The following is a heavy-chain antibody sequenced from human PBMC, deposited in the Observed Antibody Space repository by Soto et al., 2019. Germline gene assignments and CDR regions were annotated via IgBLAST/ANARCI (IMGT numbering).Heavy chain of an antibody. CDR2: IDWDDDK. J-gene: IGHJ3*02. CDR3: TRMGNAFDI. V-gene: IGHV2-70*04. Sequence: SGPTLVNPTQTLTLTCTFSGFSLSTSGMRVSWIRQSPGKALEWLARIDWDDDKFYSTSLKTRLTISKDNPKNQVVLTMTNMDPVDTATYYCTRMGNAFDIWGQGTRVTVSS. CDR1: GFSLSTSGMR. D-gene: IGHD3-10*01.